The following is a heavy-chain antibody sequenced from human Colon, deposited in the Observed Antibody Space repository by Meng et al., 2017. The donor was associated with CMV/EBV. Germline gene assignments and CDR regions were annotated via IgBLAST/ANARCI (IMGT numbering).Heavy chain of an antibody. CDR1: GFTVSSNY. CDR2: IYSGGST. D-gene: IGHD2/OR15-2a*01. Sequence: GESLKISCAASGFTVSSNYMSWVRQAPGKGLEWVSVIYSGGSTYYADSVKGRFTISRDNFKVTLYLQMNSVRLEDTAVYYCARAGLSLHNYLDYWGQGTLVTVSS. J-gene: IGHJ4*02. V-gene: IGHV3-66*02. CDR3: ARAGLSLHNYLDY.